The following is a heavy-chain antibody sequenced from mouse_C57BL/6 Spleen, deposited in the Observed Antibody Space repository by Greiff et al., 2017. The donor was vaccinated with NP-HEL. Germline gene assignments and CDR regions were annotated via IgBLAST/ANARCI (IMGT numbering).Heavy chain of an antibody. J-gene: IGHJ2*01. V-gene: IGHV7-3*01. D-gene: IGHD1-1*01. Sequence: EVHLVESGGGLVQPGGSLSLSCAASGFTFTDYYMSWVRQPPGKALEWLGFIRNKANGYTTEYSASVKGRFTISRDNSQSILYLQMNALRAEDSATYYYASSVYYGSSYVGYWGQGTTLTVSS. CDR3: ASSVYYGSSYVGY. CDR1: GFTFTDYY. CDR2: IRNKANGYTT.